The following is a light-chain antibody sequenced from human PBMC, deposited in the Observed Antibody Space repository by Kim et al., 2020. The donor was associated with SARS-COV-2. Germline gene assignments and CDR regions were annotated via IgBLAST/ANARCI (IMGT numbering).Light chain of an antibody. CDR1: QSVSTY. CDR3: QQRSNWPPALT. J-gene: IGKJ4*01. V-gene: IGKV3-11*01. Sequence: SPGERATLSCRDSQSVSTYLAWYQQKPGQAPRLLIYDASNRATGVPARFSGSGSGTDFTLTISSLQSEDFAVYYCQQRSNWPPALTFGGGTKLEIK. CDR2: DAS.